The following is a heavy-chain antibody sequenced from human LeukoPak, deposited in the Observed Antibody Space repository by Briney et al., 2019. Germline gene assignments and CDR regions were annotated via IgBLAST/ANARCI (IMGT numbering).Heavy chain of an antibody. CDR1: GFTFSSYS. CDR2: ISSSSSYI. Sequence: PGGSLRLSCAASGFTFSSYSMNWVRQAPGKGLEWVSSISSSSSYIYYADSVKGRFTSSRDNAKNSLYLQMNSLRAEDTAVYYCARDILTGYYGGSAYWGQGTLVTVSS. CDR3: ARDILTGYYGGSAY. V-gene: IGHV3-21*01. D-gene: IGHD3-9*01. J-gene: IGHJ4*02.